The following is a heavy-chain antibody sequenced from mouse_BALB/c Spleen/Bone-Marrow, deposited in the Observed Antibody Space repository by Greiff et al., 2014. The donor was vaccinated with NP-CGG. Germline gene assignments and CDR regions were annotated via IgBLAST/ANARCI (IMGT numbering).Heavy chain of an antibody. V-gene: IGHV5-17*02. D-gene: IGHD1-1*01. CDR2: ISSGSSTV. CDR3: ARSGSSSGYFDY. Sequence: DVMLVESGGGLVQPGGSRKLSCAASGFTLSSFGMHWVRQAPEKGLEWVACISSGSSTVYYADKVMGRFTISRDNPKNTLFLQMTSLRSEDTAMYYCARSGSSSGYFDYWGQGTTLTVSS. CDR1: GFTLSSFG. J-gene: IGHJ2*01.